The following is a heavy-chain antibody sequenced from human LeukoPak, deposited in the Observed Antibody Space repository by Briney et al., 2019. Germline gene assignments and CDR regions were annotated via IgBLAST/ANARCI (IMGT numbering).Heavy chain of an antibody. CDR1: GYTFTTYY. Sequence: ASVKVSCKASGYTFTTYYMHWVRQAPGQGLEWMGILNPSSGSTSYAQRFQGRVTMTRDTSTSTFYMELRSLKSEDTAVYYCARGSAYYYDSSGYFVRQQNPMDVWGQGTTVTVSS. CDR2: LNPSSGST. V-gene: IGHV1-46*01. D-gene: IGHD3-22*01. J-gene: IGHJ6*02. CDR3: ARGSAYYYDSSGYFVRQQNPMDV.